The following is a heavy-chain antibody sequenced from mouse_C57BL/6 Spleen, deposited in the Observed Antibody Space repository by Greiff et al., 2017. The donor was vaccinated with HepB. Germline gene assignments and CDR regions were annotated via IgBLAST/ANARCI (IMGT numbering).Heavy chain of an antibody. J-gene: IGHJ4*01. CDR2: IYPGDGDT. CDR3: ARDPPMDY. V-gene: IGHV1-82*01. Sequence: VQLQQSGPELVKPGASVKISCKASGYAFSSSWMNWVKQRPGKGLEWIGRIYPGDGDTNYNGKFKGKATLTADKSSSTAYMQLSSLTSEDSAVYCCARDPPMDYWGQGTSVTVSS. CDR1: GYAFSSSW.